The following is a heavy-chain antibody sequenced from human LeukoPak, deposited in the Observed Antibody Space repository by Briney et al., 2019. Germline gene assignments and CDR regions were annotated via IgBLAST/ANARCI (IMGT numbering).Heavy chain of an antibody. D-gene: IGHD1-14*01. Sequence: PSETLSLTCTVSGGSINSSNYYWAWLRQPPGTGLEWIGSMYYSGSTYYNPSLKSRVTISVDTSKNQFSLNLSSVTAADTAVYYCARDRPEYPLWFDPWGQGTLVTVSS. CDR3: ARDRPEYPLWFDP. CDR1: GGSINSSNYY. J-gene: IGHJ5*02. V-gene: IGHV4-39*07. CDR2: MYYSGST.